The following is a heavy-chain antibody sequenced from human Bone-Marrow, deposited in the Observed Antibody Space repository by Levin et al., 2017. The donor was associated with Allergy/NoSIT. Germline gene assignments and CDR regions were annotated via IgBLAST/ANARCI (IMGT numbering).Heavy chain of an antibody. CDR2: INHSGST. J-gene: IGHJ4*02. V-gene: IGHV4-34*01. Sequence: SETLSLTCAVYGGSFSGYYWSWIRQPPGKGLEWIGEINHSGSTNYNPSLKSRVTISVDTSKNQFSLKLSSVTAADTAVYYCARGPTVKGTGYWGQGTLVTVSS. CDR3: ARGPTVKGTGY. D-gene: IGHD4-17*01. CDR1: GGSFSGYY.